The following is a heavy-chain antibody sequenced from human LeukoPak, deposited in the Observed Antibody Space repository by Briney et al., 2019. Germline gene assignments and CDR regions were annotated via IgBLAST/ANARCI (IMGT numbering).Heavy chain of an antibody. D-gene: IGHD6-13*01. Sequence: PGGSLRLSCAASGFTFSSYGMHWVRRAPGKGLEWVAFIRYDGSNKYYADSVKGRFTISRDNSKNTLYLQMNSLRAEDTAVYYCAKDSGYSSSWNDYWGQGTLVTVSS. CDR2: IRYDGSNK. CDR1: GFTFSSYG. CDR3: AKDSGYSSSWNDY. J-gene: IGHJ4*02. V-gene: IGHV3-30*02.